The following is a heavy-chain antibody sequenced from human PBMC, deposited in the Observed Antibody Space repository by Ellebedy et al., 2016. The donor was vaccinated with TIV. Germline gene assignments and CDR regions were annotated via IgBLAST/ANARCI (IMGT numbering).Heavy chain of an antibody. D-gene: IGHD2-2*01. J-gene: IGHJ6*02. Sequence: ASVKVSCKASGYTFTSYDINWVRQATGQGLEWMGWMNPNSGNTGYAQKFQGRVTMTRNTSISTAYMELSSLRSEDTAVYYCARGGYCSSTSCYYYGMDVWGQGTTVTVSS. V-gene: IGHV1-8*01. CDR3: ARGGYCSSTSCYYYGMDV. CDR2: MNPNSGNT. CDR1: GYTFTSYD.